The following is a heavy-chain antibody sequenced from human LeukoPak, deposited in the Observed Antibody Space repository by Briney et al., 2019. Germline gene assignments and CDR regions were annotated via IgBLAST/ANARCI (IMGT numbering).Heavy chain of an antibody. V-gene: IGHV1-46*01. D-gene: IGHD3-22*01. CDR1: GYTFTGYY. Sequence: GASVKVSCKASGYTFTGYYIHWVRQAPGQGLEWMGIINPSGGSTSYAQKFQGRVTMTRDMSTSTVYTELSSLRSEDTAVYYCARATYYYDSSGYSGPIDYWGQGTLVTVSS. CDR3: ARATYYYDSSGYSGPIDY. J-gene: IGHJ4*02. CDR2: INPSGGST.